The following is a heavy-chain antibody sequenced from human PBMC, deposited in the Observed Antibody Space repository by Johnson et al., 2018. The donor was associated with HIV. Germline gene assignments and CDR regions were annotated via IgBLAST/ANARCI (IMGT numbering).Heavy chain of an antibody. D-gene: IGHD1-1*01. Sequence: VPLVESGGGVIRPGGSLRLSCAASGFTFVDYGMSWVRQAPGKGLEWVSVIYSGGSTYYADSVKGRFTISRDNSKNTLYLQMNSLRAEDTAVYYCATSTASDALDIWGQGTMVTVSS. CDR3: ATSTASDALDI. V-gene: IGHV3-66*01. CDR1: GFTFVDYG. CDR2: IYSGGST. J-gene: IGHJ3*02.